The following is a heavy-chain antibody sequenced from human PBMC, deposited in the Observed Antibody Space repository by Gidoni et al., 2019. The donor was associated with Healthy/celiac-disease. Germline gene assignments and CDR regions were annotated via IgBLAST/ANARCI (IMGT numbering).Heavy chain of an antibody. CDR2: IYYSGST. Sequence: QLQLQESGPGLVKPSETLSLTCTVSGGSISSSSYYWGWIRQPPGKGLEWIGSIYYSGSTYYNPSLKSRVTISVDTSKNQFSLKLSSVTAADTAVYYCRAGLLGLGEKDAFDIWGQGTMVTVSS. CDR1: GGSISSSSYY. CDR3: RAGLLGLGEKDAFDI. D-gene: IGHD3-22*01. J-gene: IGHJ3*02. V-gene: IGHV4-39*01.